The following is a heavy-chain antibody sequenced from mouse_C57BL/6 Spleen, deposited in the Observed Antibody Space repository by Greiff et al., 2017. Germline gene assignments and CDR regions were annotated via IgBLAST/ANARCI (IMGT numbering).Heavy chain of an antibody. V-gene: IGHV14-4*01. CDR3: TRITTVVPPFAY. D-gene: IGHD1-1*01. CDR2: IDPENGDT. J-gene: IGHJ3*01. CDR1: GFNIKDDY. Sequence: EVKLVESGAELVRPGASVKLSCTASGFNIKDDYMHWVKQRPEQGLEWIGWIDPENGDTEYASKFQGKATITADTSSNTAYLQLSSLTSEDTAVYYCTRITTVVPPFAYWGQGTLVTVSA.